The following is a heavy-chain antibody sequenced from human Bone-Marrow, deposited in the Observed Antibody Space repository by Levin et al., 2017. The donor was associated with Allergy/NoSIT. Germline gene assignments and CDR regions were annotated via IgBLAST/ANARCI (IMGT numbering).Heavy chain of an antibody. J-gene: IGHJ4*02. CDR2: INPNSGGT. Sequence: GESLKISCKASGYTFTGYYMHWVRQAPGQGLEWMGWINPNSGGTNYAQKFQGRVTMTRDTSISTAYMELSRLRSDDTAVYYCASPNRAAAGTRDYWGQGTLVTVSS. D-gene: IGHD6-13*01. CDR3: ASPNRAAAGTRDY. CDR1: GYTFTGYY. V-gene: IGHV1-2*02.